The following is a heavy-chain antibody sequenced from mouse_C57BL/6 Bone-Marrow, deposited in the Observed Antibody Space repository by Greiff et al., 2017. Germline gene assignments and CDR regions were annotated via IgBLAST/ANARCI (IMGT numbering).Heavy chain of an antibody. Sequence: EVQRVESGGGLVQPGGSLKLSCAASGFTFSDYYMYWVRQTPEKRLEWVAYISNGGGSTYYPDTVKGRFTISRDNAKNTLYLQMSRLQSEDTAMYYCARQGYVGYYFDYWGQGTTLTVSS. CDR1: GFTFSDYY. CDR3: ARQGYVGYYFDY. CDR2: ISNGGGST. J-gene: IGHJ2*01. D-gene: IGHD3-2*02. V-gene: IGHV5-12*01.